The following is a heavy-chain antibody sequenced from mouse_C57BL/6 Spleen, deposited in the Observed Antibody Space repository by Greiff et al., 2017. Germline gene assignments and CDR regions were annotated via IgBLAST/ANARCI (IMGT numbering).Heavy chain of an antibody. J-gene: IGHJ1*03. Sequence: QVQLQQSGAELVMPGASVKLSCKASGYTFTSYWMHWVKQRPGQGLEWIGEIDPSDSYTNYNQKFKGKSTLTVDKSSSTAYMQLSSLTSEDSAVYYCARTVYYDYGWYFDVWGTGTTVTVSS. CDR2: IDPSDSYT. D-gene: IGHD2-4*01. V-gene: IGHV1-69*01. CDR3: ARTVYYDYGWYFDV. CDR1: GYTFTSYW.